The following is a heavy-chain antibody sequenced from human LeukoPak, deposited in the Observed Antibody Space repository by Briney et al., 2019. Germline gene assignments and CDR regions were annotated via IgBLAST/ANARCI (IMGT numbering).Heavy chain of an antibody. CDR3: ARDRWELPHYYYYGLDV. D-gene: IGHD1-26*01. Sequence: PGGSLRLSCATSGFTFNEYNMNWVRQAPGKGPEWVSSILSGSGNIYYADSVKGRFTISRDNAENSLHLQMNSLRADDTAVYYCARDRWELPHYYYYGLDVWGQGTTVTVSS. CDR1: GFTFNEYN. V-gene: IGHV3-21*01. J-gene: IGHJ6*02. CDR2: ILSGSGNI.